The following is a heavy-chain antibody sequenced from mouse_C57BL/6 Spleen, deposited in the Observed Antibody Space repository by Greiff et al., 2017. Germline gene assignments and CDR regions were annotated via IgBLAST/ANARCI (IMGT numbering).Heavy chain of an antibody. CDR2: IDPSDSET. D-gene: IGHD2-2*01. Sequence: VQLQQSGAELVRPGSSVKLSCKASGYTFTSYWMHWVKQRPIQGLEWIGNIDPSDSETHYNQKFKDKATLTVDKSSSTAYMQLSSLTSEDSAVYYCARGIYGYDGYFDVWGTGTTVTVSS. CDR3: ARGIYGYDGYFDV. V-gene: IGHV1-52*01. CDR1: GYTFTSYW. J-gene: IGHJ1*03.